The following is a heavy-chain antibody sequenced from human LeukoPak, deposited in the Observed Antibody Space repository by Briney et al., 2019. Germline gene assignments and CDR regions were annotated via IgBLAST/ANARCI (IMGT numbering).Heavy chain of an antibody. Sequence: GESLRLSCAASGFTVSSNYMSWVRQAPGKGLEWVSVIYSGGNTYYADSVKGRFTISRDNSKNTLYLQMNSLRADDTAVYYCARDGPSYYYYYGMDVWGQGTTVTVSS. CDR2: IYSGGNT. J-gene: IGHJ6*02. CDR3: ARDGPSYYYYYGMDV. D-gene: IGHD3/OR15-3a*01. V-gene: IGHV3-53*01. CDR1: GFTVSSNY.